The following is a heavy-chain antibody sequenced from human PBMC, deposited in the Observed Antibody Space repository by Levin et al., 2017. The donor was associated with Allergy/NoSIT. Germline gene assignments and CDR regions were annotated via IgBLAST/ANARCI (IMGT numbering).Heavy chain of an antibody. CDR3: ARDRLWFGDYDY. J-gene: IGHJ4*02. V-gene: IGHV4-30-4*01. D-gene: IGHD3-10*01. Sequence: SQTLSLTCTVSGGSISSGDYYWSWIRQPPGKGLEWIGYIYYSGSTYYNPSLKSRVTISVDTSKNQFSLKLSSVTAADTAVYYCARDRLWFGDYDYWGQGTLVTVSS. CDR1: GGSISSGDYY. CDR2: IYYSGST.